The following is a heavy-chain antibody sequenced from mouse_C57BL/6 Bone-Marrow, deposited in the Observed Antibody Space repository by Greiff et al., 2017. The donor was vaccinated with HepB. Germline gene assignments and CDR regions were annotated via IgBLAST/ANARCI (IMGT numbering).Heavy chain of an antibody. V-gene: IGHV5-12*01. CDR2: ISNGGGST. CDR1: GFTFSDYY. CDR3: ARLGFDY. Sequence: EVKLVESGGGLVQPGGSLKLSCAASGFTFSDYYMYWVRQTPEKRLEWVAYISNGGGSTYYLDTVKGRFTISRDNAKNTLCLQMSRLKSEDTAMYYCARLGFDYWGQGTTLTVSS. J-gene: IGHJ2*01.